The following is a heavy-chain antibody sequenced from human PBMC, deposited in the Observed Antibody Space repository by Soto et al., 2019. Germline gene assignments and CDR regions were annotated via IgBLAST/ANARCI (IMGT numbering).Heavy chain of an antibody. CDR2: ITYSSIST. Sequence: GGSLRLSCASSGFTFGNYAMTWVRQAPGRGPEWVSTITYSSISTYYADSVQGRFTISRDNSKNTLFLQMNSLRAEDTAVYYWTKLYKNAWPIDCWGQGILVTVSS. CDR1: GFTFGNYA. CDR3: TKLYKNAWPIDC. J-gene: IGHJ4*02. V-gene: IGHV3-23*01. D-gene: IGHD1-20*01.